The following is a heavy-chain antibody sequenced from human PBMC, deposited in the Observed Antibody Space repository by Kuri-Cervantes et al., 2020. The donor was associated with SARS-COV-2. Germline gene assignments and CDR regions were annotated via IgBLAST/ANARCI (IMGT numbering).Heavy chain of an antibody. CDR2: VNHNGNT. CDR1: GGSFSGYY. Sequence: SETLSLTCAVYGGSFSGYYWSWIRQPPGKGLEWIGEVNHNGNTIYNPSLKRRVTISLDTSKDQFSLILNSVTAADTSVYYCAISLLIFSNNAVGSSSIDYWGQGTLVTVSS. CDR3: AISLLIFSNNAVGSSSIDY. V-gene: IGHV4-34*01. D-gene: IGHD6-6*01. J-gene: IGHJ4*02.